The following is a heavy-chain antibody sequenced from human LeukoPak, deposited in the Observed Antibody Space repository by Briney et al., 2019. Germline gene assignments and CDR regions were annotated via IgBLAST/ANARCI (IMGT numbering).Heavy chain of an antibody. D-gene: IGHD6-13*01. Sequence: GGSLRLSCAASGFTFSSYAMNWVRQAPGKGLEWVSVIYSGGSTYYADSVKGRFTISRDNSKNTLYLQMNSLRAEDTAVYYCARGAAADHFDYWGQGTLVTVSS. CDR1: GFTFSSYA. CDR3: ARGAAADHFDY. J-gene: IGHJ4*02. V-gene: IGHV3-53*01. CDR2: IYSGGST.